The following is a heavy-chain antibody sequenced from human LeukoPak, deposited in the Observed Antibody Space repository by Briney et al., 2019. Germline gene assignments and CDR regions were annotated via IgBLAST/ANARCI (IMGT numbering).Heavy chain of an antibody. CDR2: MNPNSGNT. V-gene: IGHV1-8*03. CDR1: GYTFTSYD. CDR3: ARISSGHDAFDI. Sequence: ASVKVSCKASGYTFTSYDINWVRQATGQGLEWMGWMNPNSGNTGYAQKFQGGVTITRNTSISTAYMELSSLRSEDTAVYYCARISSGHDAFDIWGQGTMVTVSS. J-gene: IGHJ3*02. D-gene: IGHD6-19*01.